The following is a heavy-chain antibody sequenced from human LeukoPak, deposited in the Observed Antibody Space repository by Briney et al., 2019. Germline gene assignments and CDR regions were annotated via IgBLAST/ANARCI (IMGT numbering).Heavy chain of an antibody. V-gene: IGHV4-38-2*02. J-gene: IGHJ6*03. D-gene: IGHD4-11*01. CDR1: GYSVSSGYY. CDR3: ARGNLWDYRRYYYYMDV. Sequence: SETLSLTCTVSGYSVSSGYYWGWIRQSPGKGLEWIGSIYHSGSTYYSPSLRSRITISVDTSKNQFSLKLSSVTAADTAVYYCARGNLWDYRRYYYYMDVWGKGTTGTVSS. CDR2: IYHSGST.